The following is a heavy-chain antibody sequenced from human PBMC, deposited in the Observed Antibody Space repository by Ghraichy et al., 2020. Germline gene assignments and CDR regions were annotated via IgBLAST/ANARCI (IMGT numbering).Heavy chain of an antibody. CDR3: ARGRVRDDFWSGDSGFDP. D-gene: IGHD3-3*01. Sequence: GGSLRLSCAASGFTFSSYSMNWVRQAPGKGLEWVSYISSSSSTIYYADSVKGRFTISRDNAKNSLYLQMNSLRDEDTAVYYCARGRVRDDFWSGDSGFDPWGQGTLVTVSS. CDR2: ISSSSSTI. J-gene: IGHJ5*02. CDR1: GFTFSSYS. V-gene: IGHV3-48*02.